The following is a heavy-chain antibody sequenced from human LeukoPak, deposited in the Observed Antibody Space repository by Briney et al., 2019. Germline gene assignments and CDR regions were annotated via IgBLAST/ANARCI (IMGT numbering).Heavy chain of an antibody. CDR2: IYYSGST. CDR1: GGSISSYY. Sequence: PSETLSLTCTVSGGSISSYYWSWIRQPPGKGLEWIGYIYYSGSTNYYPSLKSRVTISVDTSKNQFSLKLSSVTAADTAVYYCAREVGDGSAWGQGTLVTVSS. CDR3: AREVGDGSA. V-gene: IGHV4-59*01. J-gene: IGHJ5*02. D-gene: IGHD2-21*01.